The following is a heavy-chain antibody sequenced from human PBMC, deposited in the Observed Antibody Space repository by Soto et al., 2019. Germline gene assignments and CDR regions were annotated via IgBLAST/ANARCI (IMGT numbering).Heavy chain of an antibody. CDR2: IYSGGST. V-gene: IGHV3-53*01. D-gene: IGHD1-26*01. CDR3: AGRVGATNYGMDV. J-gene: IGHJ6*02. Sequence: PGGSLRLSCAASEFAVSSNYMNWVRQAPGKGLECVSTIYSGGSTYYADSVKGRFTISRDNSKNTLYLQMNNLRAEDTAVYYCAGRVGATNYGMDVWGQGTTVTVSS. CDR1: EFAVSSNY.